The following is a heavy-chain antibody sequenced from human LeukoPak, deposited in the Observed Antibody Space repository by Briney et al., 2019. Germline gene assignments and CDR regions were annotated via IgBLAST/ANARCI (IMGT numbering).Heavy chain of an antibody. CDR1: GGSISSYY. D-gene: IGHD2-2*02. J-gene: IGHJ5*02. V-gene: IGHV4-59*08. CDR3: ARSHDIVVVPAAILWFDP. CDR2: IYYSGST. Sequence: MTSETLSLTCTVSGGSISSYYWSWIRQPPGKGLEWIGYIYYSGSTNYNPSLKSRVTISVDTSKNQFSLKLSSVTAADTAVYYCARSHDIVVVPAAILWFDPWGQGTLVTVSS.